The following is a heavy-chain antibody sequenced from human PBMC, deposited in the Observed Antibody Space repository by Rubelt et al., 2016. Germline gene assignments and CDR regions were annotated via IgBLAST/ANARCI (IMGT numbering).Heavy chain of an antibody. CDR1: GFTFSNAW. CDR3: TTGKQWLPRY. J-gene: IGHJ4*02. Sequence: GGSLRLSCAASGFTFSNAWMTWVRQAPGKGLEWVGRIKRKSDVGTTDYAAPVKGRFTISRDDSKNTLYLQMNSLKTEDTGVYYCTTGKQWLPRYWGQGTLVTVSS. V-gene: IGHV3-15*01. CDR2: IKRKSDVGTT. D-gene: IGHD6-19*01.